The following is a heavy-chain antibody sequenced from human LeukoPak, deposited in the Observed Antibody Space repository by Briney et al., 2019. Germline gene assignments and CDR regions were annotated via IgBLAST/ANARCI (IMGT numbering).Heavy chain of an antibody. CDR3: ARGDSSSWYLGY. CDR1: GGSISSYY. D-gene: IGHD6-13*01. J-gene: IGHJ4*02. CDR2: IYYSGST. Sequence: SETLSLTCTVSGGSISSYYWSWIRQPPGKGLEWIGYIYYSGSTNYNPSLKSRVTISVDTSKNQFSLKLSSVTAADTAVYYCARGDSSSWYLGYWGQGTLVTVSS. V-gene: IGHV4-59*01.